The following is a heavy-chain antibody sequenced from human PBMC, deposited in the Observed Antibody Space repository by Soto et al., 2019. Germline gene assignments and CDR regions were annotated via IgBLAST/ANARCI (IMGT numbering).Heavy chain of an antibody. Sequence: PSETLSLTCTVSGGSISCGGYYWRWARQHPGKGLEWIGYIYYSGSTYYNPSLESRLTISVDTSKDQFSLKLSSVTAADTAVYYWARVWGGAFDIWGQGTMVTVS. D-gene: IGHD3-10*01. CDR1: GGSISCGGYY. CDR3: ARVWGGAFDI. V-gene: IGHV4-31*03. CDR2: IYYSGST. J-gene: IGHJ3*02.